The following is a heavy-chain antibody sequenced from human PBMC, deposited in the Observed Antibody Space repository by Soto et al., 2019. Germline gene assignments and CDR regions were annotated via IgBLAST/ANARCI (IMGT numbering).Heavy chain of an antibody. CDR1: GFTFSRYG. D-gene: IGHD2-2*01. V-gene: IGHV3-21*01. CDR3: AREPSEGRVGNWFES. CDR2: ISSSTSYV. J-gene: IGHJ5*01. Sequence: EVQLVESGGGLVKPGGSLRLSCAASGFTFSRYGMNWVRQAPGKGLEWVSSISSSTSYVYYADSVKGRFSISRDNAKKFLYLEMYAMRTEDAAVYYWAREPSEGRVGNWFESWGQGTLVTVSS.